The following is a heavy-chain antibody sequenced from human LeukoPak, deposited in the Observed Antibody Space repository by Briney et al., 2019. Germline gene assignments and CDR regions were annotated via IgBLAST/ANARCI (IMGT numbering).Heavy chain of an antibody. V-gene: IGHV1-2*02. Sequence: ASVKVSCKASGYTFTGYYMHWVRQAPGQGLEWMGWINPNSGGTNYAQKFQGRVTMTRDTSISTAYMELSRLRSDDTAVYYCARARVIAAAGTRWFDPRGQGTLVTVSS. CDR1: GYTFTGYY. J-gene: IGHJ5*02. CDR2: INPNSGGT. D-gene: IGHD6-13*01. CDR3: ARARVIAAAGTRWFDP.